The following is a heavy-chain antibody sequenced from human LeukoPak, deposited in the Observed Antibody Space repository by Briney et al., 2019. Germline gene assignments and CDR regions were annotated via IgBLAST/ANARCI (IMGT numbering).Heavy chain of an antibody. J-gene: IGHJ4*02. D-gene: IGHD3-10*01. V-gene: IGHV4-59*01. CDR3: ARDPGGYFFDY. CDR1: GGSISSYY. CDR2: IYDSGTT. Sequence: SETLSLTCTVSGGSISSYYWSWLRQPPGKGLEWIGYIYDSGTTNYNPSLKSRVTVSVDTSKNQFSLKLSSVTAADTAVYYCARDPGGYFFDYWGQGTLVTVSS.